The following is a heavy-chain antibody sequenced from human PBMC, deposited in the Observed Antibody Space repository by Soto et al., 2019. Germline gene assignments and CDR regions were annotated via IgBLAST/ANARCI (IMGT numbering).Heavy chain of an antibody. Sequence: EVQLVESGGDFVQPGGSLRLSCAGYGFSFGGYAMSWVRQAPGKGLEWISGVSGGGTSTYYAGSVKGRFTISRDNAEKSLYLQMNSLRDEDTAMYYCARDAIGDATNWFDPWGQGTLVTVSS. CDR2: VSGGGTST. CDR1: GFSFGGYA. V-gene: IGHV3-23*04. CDR3: ARDAIGDATNWFDP. J-gene: IGHJ5*02.